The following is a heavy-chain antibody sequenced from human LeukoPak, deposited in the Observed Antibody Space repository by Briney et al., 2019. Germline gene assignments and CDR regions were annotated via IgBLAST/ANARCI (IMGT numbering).Heavy chain of an antibody. Sequence: SETLSLTCTVSGYSISSGYYWGWIRQPPGKGLEWIGSIYYSGSTYYNPSLKSRVTISVNTSKNQFSLKLSSVTAADTAVYYCARLRGLVVAATDYFDYWGQGTLVTVSS. D-gene: IGHD2-15*01. V-gene: IGHV4-38-2*02. J-gene: IGHJ4*02. CDR2: IYYSGST. CDR3: ARLRGLVVAATDYFDY. CDR1: GYSISSGYY.